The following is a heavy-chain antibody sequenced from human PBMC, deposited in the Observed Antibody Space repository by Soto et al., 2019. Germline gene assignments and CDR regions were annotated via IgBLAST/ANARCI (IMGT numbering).Heavy chain of an antibody. D-gene: IGHD3-16*01. CDR3: AHRRSGLGGANFDY. V-gene: IGHV2-5*02. J-gene: IGHJ4*02. CDR2: IYWDDDK. Sequence: QITLKESGPPLIKPTQTLTLTCTFSGFSLSTSGVGVGWIRQPPGKALEWLALIYWDDDKRYSTSLKSRLTSTQDTSKNQVVLTMANTDPVDTATYYCAHRRSGLGGANFDYWGQGTLVTVSS. CDR1: GFSLSTSGVG.